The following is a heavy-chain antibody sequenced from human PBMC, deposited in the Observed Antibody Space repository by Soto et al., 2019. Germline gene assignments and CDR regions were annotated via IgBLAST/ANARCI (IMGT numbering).Heavy chain of an antibody. Sequence: VASVKVSCKASGGTFSSYAISWVRQAPGQGLEWMGGIIPIFGTANYAQKFQGRVTITADESTSTAYMELRSLRSEDTAVYYCVIDWNGCGWYKFSDNNAFDIWGQGTMVTVSS. V-gene: IGHV1-69*13. CDR1: GGTFSSYA. J-gene: IGHJ3*02. CDR3: VIDWNGCGWYKFSDNNAFDI. D-gene: IGHD6-19*01. CDR2: IIPIFGTA.